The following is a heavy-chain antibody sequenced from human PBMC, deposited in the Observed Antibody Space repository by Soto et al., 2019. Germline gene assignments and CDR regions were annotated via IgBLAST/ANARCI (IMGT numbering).Heavy chain of an antibody. Sequence: ASVKVSCKASGYTFTGYYMHWVRQAPGQGLEWMGWINPNSGGTNYAQKFRGWVTMTRDTSISTAYMELSRLRSDDTAVYYCARSTSIGHYYYGMDVWAKGPRSPSP. D-gene: IGHD6-6*01. CDR3: ARSTSIGHYYYGMDV. J-gene: IGHJ6*02. CDR1: GYTFTGYY. CDR2: INPNSGGT. V-gene: IGHV1-2*04.